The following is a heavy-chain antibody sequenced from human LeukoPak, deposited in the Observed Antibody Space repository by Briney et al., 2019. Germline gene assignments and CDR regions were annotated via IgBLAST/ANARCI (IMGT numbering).Heavy chain of an antibody. CDR3: ARGNGGY. V-gene: IGHV3-69-1*01. J-gene: IGHJ4*02. CDR2: INGNGGGS. D-gene: IGHD2-8*01. Sequence: GGSLRLSCAASGFTFSDHAMSWVRQAPAKGLEWVSSINGNGGGSYYIDSVKGRFTISRDNAKNSLYLQMNRLRVEDTAVYYCARGNGGYWGQGTLVTVSS. CDR1: GFTFSDHA.